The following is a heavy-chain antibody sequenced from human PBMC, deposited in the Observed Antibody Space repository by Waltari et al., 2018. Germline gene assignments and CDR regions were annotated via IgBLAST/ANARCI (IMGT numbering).Heavy chain of an antibody. Sequence: EVQLVESGGGLVKPGGSLRLSCAASGFTFSSYSMNWVRTAPGKGLEGVDSMCSRSSYIYYAESVKGRFTISRDNAKNSLYLQMNSLRAEDTAVYYCARTRKLIAVAGTDYWGQGTLVTVSS. CDR2: MCSRSSYI. CDR1: GFTFSSYS. D-gene: IGHD6-19*01. CDR3: ARTRKLIAVAGTDY. V-gene: IGHV3-21*01. J-gene: IGHJ4*02.